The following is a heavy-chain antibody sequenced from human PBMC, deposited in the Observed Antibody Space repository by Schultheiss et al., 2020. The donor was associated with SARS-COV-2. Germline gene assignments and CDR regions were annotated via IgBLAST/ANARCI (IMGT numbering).Heavy chain of an antibody. Sequence: ETLSLTCAVYGGSFSGYYWSWIRQPPGKALEWLAHILASGQKSYRTSLKSRLTISKDTSKSQVVLTMTNMDPVDTATYYCAHSLSSGWNESPPNYWGQGTLVTVSS. CDR3: AHSLSSGWNESPPNY. J-gene: IGHJ4*02. CDR2: ILASGQK. V-gene: IGHV2-26*01. CDR1: GGSFSGYYW. D-gene: IGHD6-19*01.